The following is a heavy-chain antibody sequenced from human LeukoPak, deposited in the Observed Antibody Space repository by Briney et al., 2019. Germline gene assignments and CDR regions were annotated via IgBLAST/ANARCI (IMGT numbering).Heavy chain of an antibody. CDR3: ARDLGWLLLDY. CDR2: MKGDGSEI. D-gene: IGHD2-15*01. CDR1: GFIFSKYW. V-gene: IGHV3-7*03. Sequence: GGSLSLSCAASGFIFSKYWMDWVRQVPGKGLEWVANMKGDGSEIYYVDSVKGRFTISRDNAKNSLYLQMNNLRAEDTAIYYCARDLGWLLLDYWGQGTLVTVSS. J-gene: IGHJ4*02.